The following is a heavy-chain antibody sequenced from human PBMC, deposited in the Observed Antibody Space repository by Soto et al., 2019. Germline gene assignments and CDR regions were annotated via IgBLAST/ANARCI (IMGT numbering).Heavy chain of an antibody. Sequence: GESLKISCKGSGYSFTSYWISWVRQMPGKGLEWMGRIDPSDSYTNYSPSFQGHVTISADKSISTAYLQWSSLKASDTAMYYCARHVIAAAGTFPKYDYYGMDVRGKGTTVTVSS. D-gene: IGHD6-13*01. CDR2: IDPSDSYT. CDR1: GYSFTSYW. CDR3: ARHVIAAAGTFPKYDYYGMDV. V-gene: IGHV5-10-1*01. J-gene: IGHJ6*04.